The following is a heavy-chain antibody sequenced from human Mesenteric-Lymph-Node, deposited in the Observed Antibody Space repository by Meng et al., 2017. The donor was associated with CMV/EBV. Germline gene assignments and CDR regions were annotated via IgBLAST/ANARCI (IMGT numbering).Heavy chain of an antibody. CDR3: ARGYSYGLEY. Sequence: ASVKVSCKASGYTFTGYYMHWVRQAPGQGLEWVGWINPNTGDTNYAQKFQGRVSMTRDTSINTAYLDLSRLTSDDTAVYYCARGYSYGLEYWGQGTVVTVSS. CDR1: GYTFTGYY. V-gene: IGHV1-2*02. D-gene: IGHD5-18*01. J-gene: IGHJ4*02. CDR2: INPNTGDT.